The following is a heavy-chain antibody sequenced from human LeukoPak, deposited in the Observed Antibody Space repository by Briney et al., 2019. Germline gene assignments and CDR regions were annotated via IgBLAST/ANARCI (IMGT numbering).Heavy chain of an antibody. CDR3: ARVGGYSSSWYDY. J-gene: IGHJ4*02. CDR1: GFTFSTYS. Sequence: GGSLRLSCAASGFTFSTYSMNWVRQAPGKGLEWVSSISSSSAYIYYADSLKGRFTISRDNAKNSLYLQMNSLRAGDTAVYYCARVGGYSSSWYDYWGQGTLVTVSS. D-gene: IGHD6-13*01. CDR2: ISSSSAYI. V-gene: IGHV3-21*01.